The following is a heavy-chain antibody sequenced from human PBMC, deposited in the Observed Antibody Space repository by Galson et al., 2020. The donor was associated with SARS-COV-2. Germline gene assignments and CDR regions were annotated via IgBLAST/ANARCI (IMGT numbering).Heavy chain of an antibody. J-gene: IGHJ6*02. CDR2: IYPGDSDT. V-gene: IGHV5-51*01. D-gene: IGHD7-27*01. Sequence: KIGESLKISCKGSGYSFTSYWIGWVRQMPGKGLEWMGIIYPGDSDTRYSPSFQGQVTISADKSISTAYLQWNSLKASDTAMYYCARYPNWGGYYYGMDVWGQGTTVTVSS. CDR1: GYSFTSYW. CDR3: ARYPNWGGYYYGMDV.